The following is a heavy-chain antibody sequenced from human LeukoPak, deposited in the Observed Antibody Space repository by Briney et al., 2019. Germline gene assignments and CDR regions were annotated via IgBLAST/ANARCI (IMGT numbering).Heavy chain of an antibody. J-gene: IGHJ4*02. CDR2: IKQDGSEK. Sequence: GGSLRLSCAASGFTFSTYWMSWVRRAPGKGLEWVANIKQDGSEKYYVDSVKGRFTISRDNAKKSLYLQMNSLRAEDTAVYYCASGFLDDFWSGHFWGQGTLVTVSS. CDR1: GFTFSTYW. CDR3: ASGFLDDFWSGHF. D-gene: IGHD3-3*01. V-gene: IGHV3-7*01.